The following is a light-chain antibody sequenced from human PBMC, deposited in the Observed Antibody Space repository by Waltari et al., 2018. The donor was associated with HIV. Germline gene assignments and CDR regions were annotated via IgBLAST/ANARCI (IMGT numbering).Light chain of an antibody. V-gene: IGLV1-47*01. CDR3: VAWDDSLRGVL. CDR2: RNH. J-gene: IGLJ2*01. Sequence: SVLTQPPSASGTPGQRVTISCSGSTSNIGSNDVFWYQPLPGAAPNLLIHRNHQRPSGVPDRFSGSTSGTSASLAISGLRSEDEADYYCVAWDDSLRGVLFGGGTKVAVL. CDR1: TSNIGSND.